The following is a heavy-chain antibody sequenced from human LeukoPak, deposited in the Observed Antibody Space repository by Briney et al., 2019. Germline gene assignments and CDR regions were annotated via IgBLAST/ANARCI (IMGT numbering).Heavy chain of an antibody. Sequence: SETLSLTCTVSGGSISSSSYYWGWIRQPPGKGLEWIGTIYYSGSTYYNPSLKSRVTISVDTSKNQFSLKLSSVTAADTAVYYCARLTGGGAAAGYWGQGTLVTVSS. D-gene: IGHD6-13*01. J-gene: IGHJ4*02. CDR1: GGSISSSSYY. V-gene: IGHV4-39*07. CDR2: IYYSGST. CDR3: ARLTGGGAAAGY.